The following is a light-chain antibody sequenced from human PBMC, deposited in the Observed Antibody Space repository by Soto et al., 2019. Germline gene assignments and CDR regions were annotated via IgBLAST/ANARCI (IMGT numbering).Light chain of an antibody. CDR1: QSITTS. Sequence: EIVLTQSPGTVSLSPGERATLSCRASQSITTSLAWYQRKPGQAPRLLIYDASTRATAIPDRFSGSGSGTGFTLTLSRLEAEDFAVYYCQQYATSPLTFGGGTKVEIK. CDR2: DAS. J-gene: IGKJ4*01. V-gene: IGKV3-20*01. CDR3: QQYATSPLT.